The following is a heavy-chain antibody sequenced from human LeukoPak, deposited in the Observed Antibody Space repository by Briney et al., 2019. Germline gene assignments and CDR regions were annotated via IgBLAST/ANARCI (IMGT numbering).Heavy chain of an antibody. J-gene: IGHJ4*02. CDR2: INPNSGGT. CDR1: GGTFSSYA. CDR3: ASGPGFDY. V-gene: IGHV1-2*04. D-gene: IGHD1-14*01. Sequence: ASVKVSCKASGGTFSSYAISWVRQAPGQGLEWMGWINPNSGGTNYAQKFQGWVTMTRDTSISTAYMELSRLRSDDTAVYYCASGPGFDYWGQGTLVTVSS.